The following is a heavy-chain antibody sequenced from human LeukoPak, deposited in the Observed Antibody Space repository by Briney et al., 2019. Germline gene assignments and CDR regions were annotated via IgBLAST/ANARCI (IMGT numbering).Heavy chain of an antibody. V-gene: IGHV1-69*04. Sequence: SVKVSCKASGGTFSTYGISWVRQAPGQGLEWMGRIIPILGVANYAQKFQGRVTMTEDTSTDTAYMELSSLRSEDTAVYYCAKQYDFWSGPDYWGQGTLVTVSS. D-gene: IGHD3-3*01. J-gene: IGHJ4*02. CDR2: IIPILGVA. CDR3: AKQYDFWSGPDY. CDR1: GGTFSTYG.